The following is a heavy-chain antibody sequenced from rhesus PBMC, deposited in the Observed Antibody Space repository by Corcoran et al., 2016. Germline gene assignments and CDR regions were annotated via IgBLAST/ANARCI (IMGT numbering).Heavy chain of an antibody. V-gene: IGHV3-115*02. Sequence: EVQLAESGGVLVQPGGSLRLSCAASGFTFSGYEMHWVRQAPGKGLEYVSVIVGDSSYTHYADSVKGRFTISRDNAKNSLSLQMNSLRAEDTAVYYCARRHVTGTTAVDYWGQGVLVTVSS. CDR2: IVGDSSYT. J-gene: IGHJ4*01. D-gene: IGHD1-7*02. CDR1: GFTFSGYE. CDR3: ARRHVTGTTAVDY.